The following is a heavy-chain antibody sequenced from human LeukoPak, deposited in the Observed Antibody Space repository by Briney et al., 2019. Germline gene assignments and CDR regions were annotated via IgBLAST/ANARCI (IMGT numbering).Heavy chain of an antibody. D-gene: IGHD3-22*01. CDR3: ARSQAGYYDSSGLNP. J-gene: IGHJ5*02. CDR2: ISAYNGNT. CDR1: GYTFTSYG. Sequence: ASVKVSCKASGYTFTSYGISWVRQAPGQGLEWMGWISAYNGNTNYAQKLQARVTMTTETSTSKAYMELGSLRSDDTALYCCARSQAGYYDSSGLNPWGQGTLVTVSS. V-gene: IGHV1-18*01.